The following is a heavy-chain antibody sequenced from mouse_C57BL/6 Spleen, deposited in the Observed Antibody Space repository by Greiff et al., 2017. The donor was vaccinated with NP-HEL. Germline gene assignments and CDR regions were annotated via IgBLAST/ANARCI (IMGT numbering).Heavy chain of an antibody. J-gene: IGHJ1*03. CDR2: INPSNGGT. D-gene: IGHD1-1*01. V-gene: IGHV1-53*01. CDR3: AILTTVVLYFDV. CDR1: GYTFTSYW. Sequence: QVQLQQPGTELVKPGASVKLSCKASGYTFTSYWMHWVKQRPGQGLEWIGNINPSNGGTNYNEKFKSKATLTVDKSSSTAYMQLSSLTSEDTAVYYCAILTTVVLYFDVWGKGTTVTVSS.